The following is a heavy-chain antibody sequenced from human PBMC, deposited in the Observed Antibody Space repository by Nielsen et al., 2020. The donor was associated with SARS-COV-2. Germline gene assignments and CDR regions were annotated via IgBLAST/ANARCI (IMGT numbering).Heavy chain of an antibody. CDR3: ARDNSAAAGLSYFDY. Sequence: GESLKISCAASGFTFSDYYMSWIRQAPGKGLEWVSYISSSSSYTNYADSVKGRFTISRDNAKNSLYLQMNSLRAEDTAVHYCARDNSAAAGLSYFDYWGQGTLVTVSS. J-gene: IGHJ4*02. D-gene: IGHD6-13*01. CDR2: ISSSSSYT. V-gene: IGHV3-11*06. CDR1: GFTFSDYY.